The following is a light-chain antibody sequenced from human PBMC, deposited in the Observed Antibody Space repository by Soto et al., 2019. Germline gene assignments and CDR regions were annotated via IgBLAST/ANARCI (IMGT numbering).Light chain of an antibody. V-gene: IGKV1-5*03. Sequence: DIRMTQCPSTLSGCVGDRVTITCRASQTIDSWLAWYQQRPGKPPNLLIYKASTLASGVPSRFSGSGSGTDFTLTISSLQPEDFATYYCQQSYSTPITFGQGTRLEIK. CDR1: QTIDSW. CDR2: KAS. J-gene: IGKJ5*01. CDR3: QQSYSTPIT.